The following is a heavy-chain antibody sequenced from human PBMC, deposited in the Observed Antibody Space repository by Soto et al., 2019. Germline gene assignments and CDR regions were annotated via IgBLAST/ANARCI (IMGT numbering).Heavy chain of an antibody. CDR3: ARGPRVSSTGTGAH. V-gene: IGHV3-74*01. J-gene: IGHJ4*02. CDR2: ISDDGSTA. D-gene: IGHD1-1*01. Sequence: GGSLRLSCAVSGFTFSAYWMHWVRQVPGKCLTWVSRISDDGSTATYADSVKGRFIISRDNAKNSLYLEMNTLRADDSGLYYCARGPRVSSTGTGAHWGRGTLVNVSS. CDR1: GFTFSAYW.